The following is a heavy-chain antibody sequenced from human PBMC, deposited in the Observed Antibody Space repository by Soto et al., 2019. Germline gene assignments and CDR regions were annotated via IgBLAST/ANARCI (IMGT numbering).Heavy chain of an antibody. D-gene: IGHD3-3*01. J-gene: IGHJ6*02. V-gene: IGHV3-7*03. CDR1: GFTFSSYW. CDR2: IKQDGSEK. Sequence: GSLRLSCAASGFTFSSYWMSWVRQAPGKGLEWVANIKQDGSEKYYVDSVKGRFTISRDNAKNSLYLQMNSLRAEDTAVYYCARGTSRDYDFWSGYYAPAYYYYYGMDVWGQGTTVTVSS. CDR3: ARGTSRDYDFWSGYYAPAYYYYYGMDV.